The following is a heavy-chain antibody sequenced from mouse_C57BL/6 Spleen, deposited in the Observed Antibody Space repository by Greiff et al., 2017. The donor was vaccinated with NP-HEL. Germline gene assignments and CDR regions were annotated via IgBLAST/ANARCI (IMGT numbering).Heavy chain of an antibody. J-gene: IGHJ1*03. V-gene: IGHV1-53*01. CDR2: INPSNGGT. CDR1: GYTFTSYW. Sequence: QVHVKQPGTELVKPGASVKLSCKASGYTFTSYWMHWVKQRPGQGLEWIGNINPSNGGTNYNEKFKSKATLTVDKSSSTAYMQLSSLTSEDSAVYYCAREEVGIYYDYDNWYFDVWGTGTTVTVSS. CDR3: AREEVGIYYDYDNWYFDV. D-gene: IGHD2-4*01.